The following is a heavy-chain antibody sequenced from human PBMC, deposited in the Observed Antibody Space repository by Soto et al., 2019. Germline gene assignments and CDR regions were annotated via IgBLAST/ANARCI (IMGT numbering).Heavy chain of an antibody. CDR2: IYSGGST. Sequence: GGSLRLSCAASGFTVSSNYMSWVRQAPGKGLECVSVIYSGGSTYYADSVKGRFTISRHNSKNTLYLQMNSLRAEDTAVYYCARVRQTIFGVGTYYYYYYMDVWGKGTTVTVSS. CDR1: GFTVSSNY. CDR3: ARVRQTIFGVGTYYYYYYMDV. D-gene: IGHD3-3*01. J-gene: IGHJ6*03. V-gene: IGHV3-53*04.